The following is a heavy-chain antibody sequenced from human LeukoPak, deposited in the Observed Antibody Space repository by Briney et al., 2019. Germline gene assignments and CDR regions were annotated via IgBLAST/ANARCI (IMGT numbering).Heavy chain of an antibody. CDR1: GGSFSGYY. V-gene: IGHV4-34*01. Sequence: PSETLSLTCAVYGGSFSGYYWSWIRQPPGKGLEWIGEINHSGSTNYNPSLKSRVTISVDTSKNQFSLKLSSVTAADTAVYYCARLDYGDRAFDYWGQGTLVTVSS. D-gene: IGHD4-17*01. CDR2: INHSGST. J-gene: IGHJ4*02. CDR3: ARLDYGDRAFDY.